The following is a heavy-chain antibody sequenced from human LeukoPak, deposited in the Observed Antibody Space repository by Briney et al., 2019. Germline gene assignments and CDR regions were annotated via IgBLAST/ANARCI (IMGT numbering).Heavy chain of an antibody. CDR2: ISPNSGGT. CDR1: GYTFTGYY. J-gene: IGHJ4*02. D-gene: IGHD6-13*01. CDR3: ARDLIAAAGTLDY. V-gene: IGHV1-2*02. Sequence: EASVKVSCKASGYTFTGYYMHRVRQAPGQGLEWMGWISPNSGGTNYAQKFQGRVTMTRDTSISTAYMELSRLRSDDTAVYYCARDLIAAAGTLDYWGQGTLVTVSS.